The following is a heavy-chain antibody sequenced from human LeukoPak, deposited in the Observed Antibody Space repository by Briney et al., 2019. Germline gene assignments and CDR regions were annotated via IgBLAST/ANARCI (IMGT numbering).Heavy chain of an antibody. V-gene: IGHV3-23*01. CDR2: ISGSGDST. CDR3: ARVPGYDSSGSFDY. CDR1: GFAFSSYT. J-gene: IGHJ4*02. D-gene: IGHD3-22*01. Sequence: GGSLRLSCAASGFAFSSYTMNWVRQAPGKGLEWVSAISGSGDSTYYADSVKGQFTISRDNSKNTLYLQMNSLRAEDTAVYYCARVPGYDSSGSFDYWGQGTLVTVSS.